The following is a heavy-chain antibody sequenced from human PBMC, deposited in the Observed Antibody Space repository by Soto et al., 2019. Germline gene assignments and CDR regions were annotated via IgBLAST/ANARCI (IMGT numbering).Heavy chain of an antibody. J-gene: IGHJ6*01. Sequence: QVQLVESGGGVVQPGRSLRLSCAASGFTFSSYAMHWVRQAPGKGLEWVAVISYDGSNKYYADSVKGRFTISRDNSKNTLYLQMNGMRAEDTAVYYCARVVPSHSGVYCISTICYAGGMDVW. CDR3: ARVVPSHSGVYCISTICYAGGMDV. D-gene: IGHD2-2*01. V-gene: IGHV3-30-3*01. CDR1: GFTFSSYA. CDR2: ISYDGSNK.